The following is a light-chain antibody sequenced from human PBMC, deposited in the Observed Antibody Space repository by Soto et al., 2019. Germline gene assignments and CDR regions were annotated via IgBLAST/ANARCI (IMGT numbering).Light chain of an antibody. Sequence: EIVLTQSPGTLSLSPGERATLSCRASQTLSSSYLAWYQQKPGQGPRLLIYGASSRATGIPDRFSGSGSGTDFSLTISRLEPEDFVLYYCQQYGSSPWTFGQGTKVEIK. V-gene: IGKV3-20*01. CDR3: QQYGSSPWT. CDR2: GAS. J-gene: IGKJ1*01. CDR1: QTLSSSY.